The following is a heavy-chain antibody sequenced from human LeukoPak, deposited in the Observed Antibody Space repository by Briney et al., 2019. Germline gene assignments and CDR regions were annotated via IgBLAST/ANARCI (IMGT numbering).Heavy chain of an antibody. CDR2: ISYDGNNK. D-gene: IGHD2-2*01. CDR1: GFTFSSHG. Sequence: GGPLRLSCAASGFTFSSHGMHWVRQAPGKGLEWVAVISYDGNNKYYAVSVKGRFTISRDNSKNTLYLQMNSLRAADTAVYYCARGSLTYCSGTSCYAAFDIWGQGTVVTVSS. J-gene: IGHJ3*02. CDR3: ARGSLTYCSGTSCYAAFDI. V-gene: IGHV3-30*03.